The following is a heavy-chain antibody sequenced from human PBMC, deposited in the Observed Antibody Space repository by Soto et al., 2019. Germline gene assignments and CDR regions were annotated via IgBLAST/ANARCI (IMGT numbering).Heavy chain of an antibody. CDR1: GFTFSSYA. D-gene: IGHD2-2*01. Sequence: PGGSLRLSCAASGFTFSSYAMHWVRQAPGKGLEWVAVISYDGSNKYYADSVKGRFTISRDNSKNTLYLQMNSLRAEDTAVYYCARDQGNIVVVPAASNYGMDVWGQGTTVTVSS. J-gene: IGHJ6*02. CDR3: ARDQGNIVVVPAASNYGMDV. V-gene: IGHV3-30-3*01. CDR2: ISYDGSNK.